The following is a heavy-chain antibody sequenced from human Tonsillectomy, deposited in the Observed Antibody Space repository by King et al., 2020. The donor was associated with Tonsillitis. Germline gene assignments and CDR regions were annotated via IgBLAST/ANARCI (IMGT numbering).Heavy chain of an antibody. CDR2: ISYDGSNK. CDR1: GFTFSSYG. D-gene: IGHD1-26*01. CDR3: AKARQRELLDY. Sequence: VQLVESGGGVVQPGRSLRLSCAASGFTFSSYGMHWVRQAPGKGLEWVAVISYDGSNKYYADSVKGRFTISRDNSKNTLYLQMNSLRAEDTAVYYCAKARQRELLDYWGQGTLVTVSS. V-gene: IGHV3-30*18. J-gene: IGHJ4*02.